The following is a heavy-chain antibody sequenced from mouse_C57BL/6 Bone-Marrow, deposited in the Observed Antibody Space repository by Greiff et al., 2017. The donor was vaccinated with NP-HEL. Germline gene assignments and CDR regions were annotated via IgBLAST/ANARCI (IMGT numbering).Heavy chain of an antibody. CDR2: ISSGGSYT. D-gene: IGHD1-1*01. J-gene: IGHJ3*01. Sequence: DVMLVESGGDLVKPGGSLKLSCAASGFTFSSYGMSWVRQTPDKRLEWVATISSGGSYTYYPDSVKGRFTISRDNAKNTLYLQMSSLKSEDTDMYDCERHAYYGSNLFAYWGQGTLVTVSA. CDR3: ERHAYYGSNLFAY. CDR1: GFTFSSYG. V-gene: IGHV5-6*02.